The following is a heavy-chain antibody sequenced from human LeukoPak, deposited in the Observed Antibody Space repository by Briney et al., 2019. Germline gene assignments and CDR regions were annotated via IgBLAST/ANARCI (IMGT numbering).Heavy chain of an antibody. CDR3: ARAYYYDSSGYYPDAFDI. CDR2: IRSDGSNK. V-gene: IGHV3-30*02. D-gene: IGHD3-22*01. Sequence: SGGSLRLSCAASGFTFGSYGMHWVRQAPGKGLEWVTFIRSDGSNKYYADSVKGRFTISRDNSKNTLYLQMNSLRAEDTAVYYCARAYYYDSSGYYPDAFDIWGQGTMVTVSS. J-gene: IGHJ3*02. CDR1: GFTFGSYG.